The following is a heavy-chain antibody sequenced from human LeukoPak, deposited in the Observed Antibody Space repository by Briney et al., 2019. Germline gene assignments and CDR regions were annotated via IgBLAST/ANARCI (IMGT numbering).Heavy chain of an antibody. Sequence: GGSLRLSCAASGFTFDDYGMSWVRQAPGKGLEWVSGINWNGGSTGYADSVKGRFTISRDNAKNSLYLQMNSLRAEDTALYYCARAGYSSGYDWFDPWAREPWSPSPQ. J-gene: IGHJ5*02. V-gene: IGHV3-20*04. CDR3: ARAGYSSGYDWFDP. CDR1: GFTFDDYG. CDR2: INWNGGST. D-gene: IGHD6-19*01.